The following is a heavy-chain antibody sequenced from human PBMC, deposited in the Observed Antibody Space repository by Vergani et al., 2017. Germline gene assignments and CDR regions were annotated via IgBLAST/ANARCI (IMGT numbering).Heavy chain of an antibody. J-gene: IGHJ6*03. V-gene: IGHV3-21*01. CDR2: ISSSSSYI. Sequence: EVQLVESGGGLVKPGGSLRLSCAASGLTFSSYSMNWVRQAPGKGLEWVSSISSSSSYIYYADSVKGRFTISRDNAKNSLYLQMNSRRAEDTAVYYCARGWYCSSTSCYQGVMDVWGKGTTVTVSS. CDR1: GLTFSSYS. CDR3: ARGWYCSSTSCYQGVMDV. D-gene: IGHD2-2*01.